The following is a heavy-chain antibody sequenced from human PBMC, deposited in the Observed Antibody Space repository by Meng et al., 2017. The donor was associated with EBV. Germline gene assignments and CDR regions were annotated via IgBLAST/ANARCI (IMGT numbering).Heavy chain of an antibody. D-gene: IGHD6-19*01. J-gene: IGHJ4*02. CDR1: GYTFTGYY. CDR2: INPNSGGT. Sequence: QGHLLQLGAEVKKPGASVKVSCKASGYTFTGYYMHWVRQAPGQGLEWMGRINPNSGGTNYAQKFQGRVTMTRDTSISTAYMELSRLRSDDTAVYYCARVGIAVAGTGDYWGQGTLVTVSS. CDR3: ARVGIAVAGTGDY. V-gene: IGHV1-2*06.